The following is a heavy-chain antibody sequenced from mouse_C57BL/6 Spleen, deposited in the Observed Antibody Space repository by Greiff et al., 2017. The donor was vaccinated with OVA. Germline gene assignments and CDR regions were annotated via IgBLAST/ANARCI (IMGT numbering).Heavy chain of an antibody. CDR2: IDPSDSET. Sequence: VQLQQPGAELVRPGSSVKLSCKASGYTFTSYWMHWVKQRPIQGLEWIGNIDPSDSETHYNQKFKVKATLTVDKSSSTAYMQLSSLTSEDSAVYYCARNYGSRGYYFDYWGQGTTLTVSS. J-gene: IGHJ2*01. CDR3: ARNYGSRGYYFDY. CDR1: GYTFTSYW. D-gene: IGHD1-1*01. V-gene: IGHV1-52*01.